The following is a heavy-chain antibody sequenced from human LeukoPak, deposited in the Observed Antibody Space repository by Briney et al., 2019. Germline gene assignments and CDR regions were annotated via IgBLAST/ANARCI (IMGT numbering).Heavy chain of an antibody. CDR3: ARVRGSSWSFYYMDV. CDR2: LSSDGVST. D-gene: IGHD6-6*01. V-gene: IGHV3-64*01. Sequence: GGSLRLSCAASGFTLSSYAMDWVRQAPGKGLEFVSGLSSDGVSTYYANSVRGRFTISRDDFKNTLYLQTGSLTTEDLGVYYCARVRGSSWSFYYMDVWGKGTTVTVSS. CDR1: GFTLSSYA. J-gene: IGHJ6*03.